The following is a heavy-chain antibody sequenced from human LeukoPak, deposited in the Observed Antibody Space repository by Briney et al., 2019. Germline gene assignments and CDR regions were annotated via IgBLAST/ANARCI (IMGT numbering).Heavy chain of an antibody. D-gene: IGHD5-24*01. Sequence: PGGSLRLSCAASGFTFSDYYMSWVRQAPGKGLEWVASITKYDGRTYYADSVRGRFTISRDNSKNAVFLEMNSLRDDDTAVYFCAKDHYSDGWPSFDYWGQGTRVTVSP. CDR1: GFTFSDYY. J-gene: IGHJ4*02. V-gene: IGHV3-23*01. CDR3: AKDHYSDGWPSFDY. CDR2: ITKYDGRT.